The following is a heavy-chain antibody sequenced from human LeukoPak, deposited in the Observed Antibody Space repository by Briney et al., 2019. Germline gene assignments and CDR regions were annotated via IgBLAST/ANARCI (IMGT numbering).Heavy chain of an antibody. V-gene: IGHV4-39*01. CDR1: GGSISSSSYY. J-gene: IGHJ4*02. CDR3: ARQGGYSSGWYNDY. D-gene: IGHD6-19*01. Sequence: SETLSLTCTVSGGSISSSSYYWGWIRQPPGKGLAWIGSIYYSGSTYYNPSLKSRVTISVDTSKNQFSLKLSSVTAADTAVYYCARQGGYSSGWYNDYWGQGTLVTVSS. CDR2: IYYSGST.